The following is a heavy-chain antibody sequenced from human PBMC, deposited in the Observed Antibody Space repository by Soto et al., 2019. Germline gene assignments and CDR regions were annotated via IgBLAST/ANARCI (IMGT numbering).Heavy chain of an antibody. D-gene: IGHD3-9*01. V-gene: IGHV3-33*01. Sequence: QVQLVESGGGVVQPGRSLRLSCAASGFTFSSYGMHWVRQAPGKGLEWVAVIWYDGSNKYYADSVKGRFTISRDNSKNTLYLQMSSLRAEDTAVYYCARDRKNWLLSPGGMDVWGQGTTVTVSS. CDR1: GFTFSSYG. J-gene: IGHJ6*02. CDR2: IWYDGSNK. CDR3: ARDRKNWLLSPGGMDV.